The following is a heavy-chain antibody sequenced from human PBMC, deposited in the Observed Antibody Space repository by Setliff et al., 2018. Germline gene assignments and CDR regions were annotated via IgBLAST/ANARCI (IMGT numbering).Heavy chain of an antibody. CDR1: DFSVSSVYY. V-gene: IGHV4-61*01. Sequence: PSETLSLTCAVSDFSVSSVYYWGWIRQPPGKGLEWIGYIYYSGSTNYNPSLKSRVTISVDTSKNQFSLKLSSVTAADPAVYYCARDRGYNFWSGYSNAFDIWGQGTMVTVSS. CDR2: IYYSGST. D-gene: IGHD3-3*01. CDR3: ARDRGYNFWSGYSNAFDI. J-gene: IGHJ3*02.